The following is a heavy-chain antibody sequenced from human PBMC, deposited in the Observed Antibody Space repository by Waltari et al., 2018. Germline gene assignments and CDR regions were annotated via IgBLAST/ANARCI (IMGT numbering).Heavy chain of an antibody. V-gene: IGHV1-69*02. Sequence: QVQLVQSGAEVKKPGSSVKVSCKASGGTFSSYTISWVRPAPGQGLEWMGRIIPILGIANDAQKFQGRVTITADKSTSTAYMELSSLRSEDTAVYYCAAPYYYGSGSLEEGAFDYWGQGTLVTVSS. CDR3: AAPYYYGSGSLEEGAFDY. D-gene: IGHD3-10*01. J-gene: IGHJ4*02. CDR2: IIPILGIA. CDR1: GGTFSSYT.